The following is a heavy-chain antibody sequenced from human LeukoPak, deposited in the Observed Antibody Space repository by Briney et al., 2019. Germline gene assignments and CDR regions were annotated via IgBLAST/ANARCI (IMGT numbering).Heavy chain of an antibody. CDR3: ARDGAYDSSGYYYEIDY. V-gene: IGHV3-21*01. CDR1: GFTFSSYS. D-gene: IGHD3-22*01. CDR2: ISSSSYI. Sequence: GGSLRLSCAASGFTFSSYSMNWVRQAPEKGLEWVSSISSSSYIYYADSVKGRFTISRDDSKNTLYLQMNSLRAEDTAVYYCARDGAYDSSGYYYEIDYWGQGTLVTVSS. J-gene: IGHJ4*02.